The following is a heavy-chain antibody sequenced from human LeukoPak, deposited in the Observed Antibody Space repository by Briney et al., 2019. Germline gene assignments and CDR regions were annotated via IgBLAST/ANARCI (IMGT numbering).Heavy chain of an antibody. CDR3: ARFSTHAFDI. Sequence: PGGSLRLSCAASGFAFNDAWMDWVRQAPGKGLEWVSYISSSSSTIYYADSVKGRFTISRDNAKNSLYLQMNSLRAEDTAVYYCARFSTHAFDIWGQGTMVTVSS. CDR1: GFAFNDAW. J-gene: IGHJ3*02. V-gene: IGHV3-48*04. CDR2: ISSSSSTI. D-gene: IGHD3-3*01.